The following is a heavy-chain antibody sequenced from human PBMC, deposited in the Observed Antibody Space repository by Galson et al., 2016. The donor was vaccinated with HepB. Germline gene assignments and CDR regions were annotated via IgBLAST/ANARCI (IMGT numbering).Heavy chain of an antibody. Sequence: SLRLSCAVSGFTFTNYAMHWVRQAPGEGLEWVAFISYHGKDKYYADSVKGRFTISRDTSKNTVSLQMNNIRPEDTGVYYCARDRADFDFLTRYSGLFYDYGMDVWGQGTTVTVSS. V-gene: IGHV3-30*04. J-gene: IGHJ6*02. CDR2: ISYHGKDK. CDR1: GFTFTNYA. D-gene: IGHD3-9*01. CDR3: ARDRADFDFLTRYSGLFYDYGMDV.